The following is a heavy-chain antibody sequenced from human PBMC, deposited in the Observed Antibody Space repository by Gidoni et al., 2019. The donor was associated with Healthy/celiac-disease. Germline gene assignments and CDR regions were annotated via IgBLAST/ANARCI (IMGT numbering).Heavy chain of an antibody. CDR3: ASRRGWYGVYYYGMDV. CDR2: INHSGST. D-gene: IGHD6-19*01. V-gene: IGHV4-34*01. J-gene: IGHJ6*02. Sequence: QVQLQQWGAGLLKPSETLSLTCAVYGGSFSGYYWSWIRQPPGKGLEWIGEINHSGSTNYNPSLKSRVTISVDTSKNQFSLKLSSVTAADTAVYYCASRRGWYGVYYYGMDVWGQGTTVTVSS. CDR1: GGSFSGYY.